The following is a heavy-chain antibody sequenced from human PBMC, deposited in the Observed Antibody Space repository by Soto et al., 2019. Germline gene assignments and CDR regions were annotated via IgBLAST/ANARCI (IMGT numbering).Heavy chain of an antibody. CDR3: ARVHGYVDTAMEEYNWFDP. Sequence: PGGSLRLSCAASGFTVSSNYMSWVRQAPGKGLEWVSVIYSGGSTYYADSVKGRFTISRDNSKNTLYLQMNSLRAEDTAVYYCARVHGYVDTAMEEYNWFDPWGQGTLVTVSS. V-gene: IGHV3-66*01. CDR2: IYSGGST. J-gene: IGHJ5*02. CDR1: GFTVSSNY. D-gene: IGHD5-18*01.